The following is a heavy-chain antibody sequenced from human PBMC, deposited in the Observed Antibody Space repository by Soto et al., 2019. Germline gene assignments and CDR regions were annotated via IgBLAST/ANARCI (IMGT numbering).Heavy chain of an antibody. CDR1: GYTFTGYY. V-gene: IGHV1-2*04. D-gene: IGHD1-1*01. CDR3: ARMGNDTYYYYGMEV. J-gene: IGHJ6*02. CDR2: INPNSGGT. Sequence: ASVKVSCKASGYTFTGYYMHWVRQAPGQGLEWMGWINPNSGGTNYAQKFQGWVTMTRDTSISTAYMELSRLRSDDTAVYYCARMGNDTYYYYGMEVWGQGTTVTVSS.